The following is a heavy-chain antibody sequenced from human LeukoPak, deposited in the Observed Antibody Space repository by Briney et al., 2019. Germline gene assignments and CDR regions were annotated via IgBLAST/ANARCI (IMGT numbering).Heavy chain of an antibody. J-gene: IGHJ3*02. CDR3: ARGGDYVWDDAFDI. CDR1: GYTFTGYY. CDR2: IIPILGIA. D-gene: IGHD3-10*02. V-gene: IGHV1-69*04. Sequence: ASVKVSCKASGYTFTGYYLQWVRQAPGQGLEWMGRIIPILGIANYAQKFQGRVTITADKSTSTAYMELSSLRSEDTAVYYCARGGDYVWDDAFDIWGQGTMVTVSS.